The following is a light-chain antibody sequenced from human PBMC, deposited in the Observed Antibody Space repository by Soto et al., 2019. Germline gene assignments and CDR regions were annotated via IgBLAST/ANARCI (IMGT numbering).Light chain of an antibody. Sequence: EVVLTKSKGTLSLSPGERATLSCRASQSVSSSHLAWYQHKPGQAPRLLIYAASNRATGIPARFSGSGSGTDFTLTISSLEPEDFAVYYCQQRSNWPPTFGGGTKVDIK. CDR2: AAS. CDR1: QSVSSSH. J-gene: IGKJ4*01. CDR3: QQRSNWPPT. V-gene: IGKV3-11*01.